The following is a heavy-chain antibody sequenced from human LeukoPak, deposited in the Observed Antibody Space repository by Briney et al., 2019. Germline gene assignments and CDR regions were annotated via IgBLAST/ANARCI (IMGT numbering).Heavy chain of an antibody. CDR1: GNTFTGYY. D-gene: IGHD6-6*01. Sequence: ASVKVSCKASGNTFTGYYIQWARQAPGQGLEWMGWVNANNGDTRYAQKFQGRVTMTRDTSISTPYMELSGLRSDDTAVYYCARSYSSSSGVFYSWGQGTLVTVSS. V-gene: IGHV1-2*02. CDR2: VNANNGDT. J-gene: IGHJ4*02. CDR3: ARSYSSSSGVFYS.